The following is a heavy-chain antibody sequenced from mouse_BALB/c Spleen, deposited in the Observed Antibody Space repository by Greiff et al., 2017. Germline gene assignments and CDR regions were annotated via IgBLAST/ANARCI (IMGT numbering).Heavy chain of an antibody. D-gene: IGHD1-1*02. V-gene: IGHV5-17*02. CDR2: ISSGSSTI. J-gene: IGHJ2*01. CDR3: AGSYGYFDY. Sequence: EVKLVESGGGLVQPGGSRKLSCAASGFTFSSFGMHWVRQAPEKGLEWVAYISSGSSTIYYADTVKGRFTISRDNPKNTLFLQMTSLRSEDTAMYYCAGSYGYFDYWGQGTTLTVSS. CDR1: GFTFSSFG.